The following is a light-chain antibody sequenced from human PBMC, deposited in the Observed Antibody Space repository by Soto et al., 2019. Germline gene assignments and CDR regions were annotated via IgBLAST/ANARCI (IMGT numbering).Light chain of an antibody. CDR3: QQYGSSPPYT. V-gene: IGKV3-20*01. CDR2: AAS. J-gene: IGKJ2*01. CDR1: QSVGSNY. Sequence: EIVLTQSPGTLSLSPGERATLSCRASQSVGSNYLAWYQQKPGQAPRLLIYAASSRASDIPDRFSGSGSGTDFNLTISRLEPEDFAVYYCQQYGSSPPYTFGQGTKLEI.